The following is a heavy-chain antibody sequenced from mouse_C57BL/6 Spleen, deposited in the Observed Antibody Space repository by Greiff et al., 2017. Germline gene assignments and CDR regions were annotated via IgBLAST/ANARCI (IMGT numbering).Heavy chain of an antibody. D-gene: IGHD2-3*01. V-gene: IGHV1-64*01. CDR3: ARPSYDGYYPFAY. J-gene: IGHJ3*01. Sequence: QVQLQQPGAELVKPGASVKLSCKASGYTFTSYWMHWVKQRPGQGLEWIGMIHPNSGSTNYNEKFKSKATLTVDKSSSTAYMQLSSLTSEDSAVYDCARPSYDGYYPFAYWGQGTLVTVSA. CDR2: IHPNSGST. CDR1: GYTFTSYW.